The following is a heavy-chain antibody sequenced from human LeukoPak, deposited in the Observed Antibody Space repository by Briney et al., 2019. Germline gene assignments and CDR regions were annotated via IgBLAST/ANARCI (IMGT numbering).Heavy chain of an antibody. Sequence: SETLSLTCTVSGGSISSGSYYWSWIRQPAGKGLEWIGRIYSSGSTNYNPSLKSRVTISLDTSKNQFSLKLSSVTAADTPVYYCARQYSDIFTGYHRGELYWYFDLWGGGTLVTVSS. V-gene: IGHV4-61*02. D-gene: IGHD3-9*01. CDR3: ARQYSDIFTGYHRGELYWYFDL. CDR2: IYSSGST. CDR1: GGSISSGSYY. J-gene: IGHJ2*01.